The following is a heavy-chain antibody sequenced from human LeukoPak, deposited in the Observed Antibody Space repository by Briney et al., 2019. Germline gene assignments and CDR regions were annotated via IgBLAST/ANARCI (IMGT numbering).Heavy chain of an antibody. D-gene: IGHD6-13*01. Sequence: GGSLRLSCAASGFTFDDYAMHWVRQAPGKGLEWVSGISWNSGSIGCADSVKGRFTISRDNAKNSLYLEMNSLRAEDTALYYCAKDIGSSSWYLGNWGQGTLVTVSS. CDR1: GFTFDDYA. CDR3: AKDIGSSSWYLGN. CDR2: ISWNSGSI. J-gene: IGHJ4*02. V-gene: IGHV3-9*01.